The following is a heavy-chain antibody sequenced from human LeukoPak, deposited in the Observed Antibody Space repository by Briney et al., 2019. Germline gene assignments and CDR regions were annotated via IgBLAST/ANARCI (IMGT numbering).Heavy chain of an antibody. J-gene: IGHJ4*02. Sequence: SETLSLTCAVYGGSFSGYYWSWIRQPPGKGLEWIGEVNHSGSTYYNPSLKSRVTMSVDTSKNQFSLKLSSVTAADTAVYYCARIVRQQLVLGYWGQGTLVTVSS. V-gene: IGHV4-34*01. CDR2: VNHSGST. CDR1: GGSFSGYY. D-gene: IGHD6-13*01. CDR3: ARIVRQQLVLGY.